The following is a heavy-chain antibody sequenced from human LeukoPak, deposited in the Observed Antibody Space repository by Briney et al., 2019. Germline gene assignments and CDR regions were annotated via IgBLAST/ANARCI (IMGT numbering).Heavy chain of an antibody. Sequence: GGSLRLSCAASGFTLSSYWMNWVRQAPGKGLEWVANIKQDGSEKYYVDSVKGRFTISRDNANNALYLQMSSLRAEDTAVYYCASGTGRIPNTYWGLGTLVTV. CDR2: IKQDGSEK. D-gene: IGHD1-14*01. CDR1: GFTLSSYW. J-gene: IGHJ4*02. CDR3: ASGTGRIPNTY. V-gene: IGHV3-7*02.